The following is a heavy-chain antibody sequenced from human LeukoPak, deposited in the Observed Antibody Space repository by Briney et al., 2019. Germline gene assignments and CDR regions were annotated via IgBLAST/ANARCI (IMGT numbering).Heavy chain of an antibody. Sequence: GALRLSCAASGFTFDHYTIHWARQAPGKGLEWVSLISWDGGSTYYADSVKGRFTISRDNSKNSLYLQMNSLRTEDTALYYCAKDMGGYWSGGCGYSGAAFDIWGQGTMVTVSS. CDR3: AKDMGGYWSGGCGYSGAAFDI. V-gene: IGHV3-43*01. D-gene: IGHD2-15*01. CDR2: ISWDGGST. CDR1: GFTFDHYT. J-gene: IGHJ3*02.